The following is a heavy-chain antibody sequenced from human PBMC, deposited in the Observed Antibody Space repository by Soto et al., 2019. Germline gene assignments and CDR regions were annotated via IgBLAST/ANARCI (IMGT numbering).Heavy chain of an antibody. CDR2: ITGSGGST. D-gene: IGHD6-13*01. Sequence: PGGSLRLSCAASGFTFSSYAMSWVRQTPGKGLEWVSAITGSGGSTYYADSVKGRFTISRDNSKNTLYLQMNSLRAEDTAVYYCAYSSTPFDYWGQGTLVTVSS. V-gene: IGHV3-23*01. CDR1: GFTFSSYA. J-gene: IGHJ4*02. CDR3: AYSSTPFDY.